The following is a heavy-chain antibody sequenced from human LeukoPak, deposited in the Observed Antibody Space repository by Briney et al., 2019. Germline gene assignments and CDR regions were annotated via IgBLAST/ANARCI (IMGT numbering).Heavy chain of an antibody. V-gene: IGHV4-34*01. CDR3: ARSFITIFGVVHNWFDP. Sequence: SETLSLTCAVYGGSFSGYYWSWIRQPPGKGLEWIGELNHSGSTNYNPSLKSRVTISVDTSKNQFSLKLSSVTAADTAVYYCARSFITIFGVVHNWFDPWGQGTLVTVSS. CDR1: GGSFSGYY. J-gene: IGHJ5*02. D-gene: IGHD3-3*01. CDR2: LNHSGST.